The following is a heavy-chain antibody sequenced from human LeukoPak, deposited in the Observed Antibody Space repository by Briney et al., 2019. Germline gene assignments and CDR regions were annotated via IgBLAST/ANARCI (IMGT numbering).Heavy chain of an antibody. D-gene: IGHD3-10*01. CDR2: IYTSGST. CDR3: ARETGWFGESAFDY. V-gene: IGHV4-4*07. CDR1: GGSISSYY. Sequence: SETLSLTCTVSGGSISSYYWSWIRQPAGKGLEWIGRIYTSGSTNYNPSLKSRVTMSVDTSKNQFSLKLSSVTAADTAVYYCARETGWFGESAFDYWGQGTLVTVSS. J-gene: IGHJ4*02.